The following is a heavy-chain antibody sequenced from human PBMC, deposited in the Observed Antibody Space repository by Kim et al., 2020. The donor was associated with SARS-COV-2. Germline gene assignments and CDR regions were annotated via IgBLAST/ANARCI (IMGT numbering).Heavy chain of an antibody. V-gene: IGHV3-74*01. CDR3: ARDDYGRAEY. J-gene: IGHJ4*02. Sequence: IDADSVKGRFTSSRDNAKNTLYLQMNSLRAEDTAVYYCARDDYGRAEYWGQGTLVTVSS. D-gene: IGHD3-10*01.